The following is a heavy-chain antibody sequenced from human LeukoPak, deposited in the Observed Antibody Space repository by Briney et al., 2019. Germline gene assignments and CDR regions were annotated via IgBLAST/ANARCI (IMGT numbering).Heavy chain of an antibody. J-gene: IGHJ4*02. CDR2: ISGSGGST. CDR3: AKAPWFGSLLWYLDY. D-gene: IGHD3-10*01. CDR1: GFTFSSYA. V-gene: IGHV3-23*01. Sequence: GGSLRLSCAASGFTFSSYAMSWVRQAPGKGLEWVSAISGSGGSTYYADSVKGRFTISRDNSKNTLYLQMSSLRAEDTAVYYCAKAPWFGSLLWYLDYWGQGTLVTVSS.